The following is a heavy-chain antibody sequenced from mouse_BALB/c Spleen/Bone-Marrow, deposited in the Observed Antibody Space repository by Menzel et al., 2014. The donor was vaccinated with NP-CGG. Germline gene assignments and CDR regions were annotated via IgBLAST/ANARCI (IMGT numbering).Heavy chain of an antibody. CDR2: ISTYSGNT. CDR3: ASYGSSYYAMDY. CDR1: GYTFTDYA. Sequence: QVQLQQSGPELVRPGVSVKISCKGSGYTFTDYAMHWVKQSHAKSLEWIGVISTYSGNTNYNQKFKGKATMTVDKSSSTAYIELARLTSEDSAIYYCASYGSSYYAMDYWGQGTSVTGSS. D-gene: IGHD1-1*01. J-gene: IGHJ4*01. V-gene: IGHV1-67*01.